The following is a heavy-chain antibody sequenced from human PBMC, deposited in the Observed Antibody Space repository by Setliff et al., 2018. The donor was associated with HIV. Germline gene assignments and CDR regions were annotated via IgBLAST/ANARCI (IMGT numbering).Heavy chain of an antibody. V-gene: IGHV3-15*01. CDR3: TTENHSY. D-gene: IGHD4-4*01. CDR2: IKQDGSETA. CDR1: GFIFNTYW. J-gene: IGHJ4*02. Sequence: PGGSLRLSCAASGFIFNTYWMHWVRQAPGKGLEWVANIKQDGSETADYAAPVIGRFTISRDDSRNTVFLQMNSLKSDDTAVYYCTTENHSYCGRGTLVTVSS.